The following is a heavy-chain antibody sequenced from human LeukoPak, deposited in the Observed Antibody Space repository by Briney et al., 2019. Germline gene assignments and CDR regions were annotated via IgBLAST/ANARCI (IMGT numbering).Heavy chain of an antibody. V-gene: IGHV3-74*01. CDR2: INSDGSRT. Sequence: PGGSLRLSCAASGFTFSSYWMHWVRQAPGKGLVWVSRINSDGSRTSRADSVKGRFTISRDNAKNTLYLQMNSLRAGDTAVYYCGRAKPGGIGAYDNWGQGTLVTVSS. CDR1: GFTFSSYW. CDR3: GRAKPGGIGAYDN. J-gene: IGHJ4*02. D-gene: IGHD4-23*01.